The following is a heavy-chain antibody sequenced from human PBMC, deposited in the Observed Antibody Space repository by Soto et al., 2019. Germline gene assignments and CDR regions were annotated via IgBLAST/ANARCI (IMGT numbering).Heavy chain of an antibody. V-gene: IGHV1-18*01. D-gene: IGHD3-22*01. CDR1: GYTFTSYG. CDR3: AREGRGYYDSSGYYANFDY. CDR2: ISAYNGNT. Sequence: QVQLVQSGAEVKKPGASVKVSCKASGYTFTSYGISWVRQAPGQGLEWMGWISAYNGNTNYAQKLQGRATMTTDTSTSTAYMELRSLRSDDTAVYYCAREGRGYYDSSGYYANFDYWGQGTLVTVSS. J-gene: IGHJ4*02.